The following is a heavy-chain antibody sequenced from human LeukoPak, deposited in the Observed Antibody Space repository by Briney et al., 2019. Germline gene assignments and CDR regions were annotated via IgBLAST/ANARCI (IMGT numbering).Heavy chain of an antibody. CDR3: ARDFAPYYYYGMEV. V-gene: IGHV1-3*01. J-gene: IGHJ6*02. Sequence: ASVKLSCKASGYIFTHYAVQWLRQAPGQRLEWMGWINARTGNTKCSQKFQGRVTITRDTSANTAYLELSSLRSEDTAVYYCARDFAPYYYYGMEVWGQGTTVTVSS. CDR1: GYIFTHYA. CDR2: INARTGNT.